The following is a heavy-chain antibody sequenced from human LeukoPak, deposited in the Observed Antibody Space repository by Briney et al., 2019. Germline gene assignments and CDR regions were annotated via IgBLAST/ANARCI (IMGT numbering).Heavy chain of an antibody. D-gene: IGHD2-15*01. V-gene: IGHV4-34*01. J-gene: IGHJ2*01. Sequence: SWVRQPPGKGLEWIGEINHSGSTNYNPSLKSRVTISVDTSKNQFSLKLSSVTAADTAVYYCARHIGGDFDLWGRGTPVTVSS. CDR2: INHSGST. CDR3: ARHIGGDFDL.